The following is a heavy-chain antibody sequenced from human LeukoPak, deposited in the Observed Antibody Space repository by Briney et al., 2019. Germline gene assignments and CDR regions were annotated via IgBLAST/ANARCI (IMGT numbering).Heavy chain of an antibody. CDR2: ITGSGGRT. D-gene: IGHD1-26*01. CDR1: GFTFSNYA. CDR3: AKNEIVGATNYYGMDV. J-gene: IGHJ6*02. Sequence: HTGGSLRLSCAASGFTFSNYAMSWVRQAPGKGLEWVSGITGSGGRTYYADSVRGRLTISRDNSKTTLYPQMNSLRAEDTALYYCAKNEIVGATNYYGMDVWGQGTTVTVSS. V-gene: IGHV3-23*01.